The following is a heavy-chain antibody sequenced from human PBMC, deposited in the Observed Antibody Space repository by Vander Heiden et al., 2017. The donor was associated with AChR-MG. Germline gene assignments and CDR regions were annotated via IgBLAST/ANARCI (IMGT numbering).Heavy chain of an antibody. J-gene: IGHJ6*02. Sequence: DSVKGRFIISRDKARDSLYLQMNSLTVEDTAVYYCVRCGGDIGFYGMDVWGQGTTVTVSS. D-gene: IGHD3-10*01. V-gene: IGHV3-74*01. CDR3: VRCGGDIGFYGMDV.